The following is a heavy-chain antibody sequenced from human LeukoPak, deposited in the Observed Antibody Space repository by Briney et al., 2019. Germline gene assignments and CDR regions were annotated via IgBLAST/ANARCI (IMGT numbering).Heavy chain of an antibody. CDR3: ARRITMVRGALDY. CDR1: GGTFSSYA. D-gene: IGHD3-10*01. Sequence: ASVKVSCKASGGTFSSYAISWVRQAPGQGLEWMGGIIPIFGTANYAQKFQGRVTITADKSTSTAYMELSSLRSEDTAVYYCARRITMVRGALDYWGQGTLVTVSS. V-gene: IGHV1-69*06. J-gene: IGHJ4*02. CDR2: IIPIFGTA.